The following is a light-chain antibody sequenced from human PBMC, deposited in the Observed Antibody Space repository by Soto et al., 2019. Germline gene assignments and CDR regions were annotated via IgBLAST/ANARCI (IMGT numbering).Light chain of an antibody. V-gene: IGLV2-14*01. Sequence: QSVLTQPASVSGSPGQSITISCTGTNSDVGAYNYVSWYQHHPGNAPKFIIFEVSNRPSGVSNRFSGSKSGNTASLTISGLQAEDEADYYCSSYTSSSTQVFGTGTKVTVL. J-gene: IGLJ1*01. CDR1: NSDVGAYNY. CDR2: EVS. CDR3: SSYTSSSTQV.